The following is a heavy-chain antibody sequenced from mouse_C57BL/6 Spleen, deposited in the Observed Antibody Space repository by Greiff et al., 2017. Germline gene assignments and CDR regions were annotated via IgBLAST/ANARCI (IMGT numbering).Heavy chain of an antibody. J-gene: IGHJ2*01. CDR3: ARGPYDYFFYFDY. Sequence: EVHLVESGGGLVKPGGSLKISCAASGFTFSSYAMSWVRQTPEKRLEWVATISDGGSYTYYPDNVKGRFTISRDNAKNNLYLQMSHLKSEDTAMYYCARGPYDYFFYFDYWGQGTTLTVSS. CDR2: ISDGGSYT. V-gene: IGHV5-4*01. D-gene: IGHD2-4*01. CDR1: GFTFSSYA.